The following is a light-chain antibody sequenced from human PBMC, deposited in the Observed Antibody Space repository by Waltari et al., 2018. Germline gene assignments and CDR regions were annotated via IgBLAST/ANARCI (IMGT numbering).Light chain of an antibody. V-gene: IGLV2-11*01. J-gene: IGLJ2*01. CDR3: CSYAGTYTFK. CDR1: SRDVGGYNY. Sequence: QSALTQTRSVSGSHGPSHTISCTGTSRDVGGYNYVSWYQPHPGKAPKLMIYDVIKQPSVAPDRFSGSKSGNTAALTISRLQAEDTADYYCCSYAGTYTFKFGGRTKLTVL. CDR2: DVI.